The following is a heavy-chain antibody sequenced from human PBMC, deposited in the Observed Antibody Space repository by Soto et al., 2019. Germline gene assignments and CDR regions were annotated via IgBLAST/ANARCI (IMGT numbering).Heavy chain of an antibody. J-gene: IGHJ4*02. V-gene: IGHV1-18*04. D-gene: IGHD4-17*01. CDR3: ARETYGDYGY. CDR1: GYTFTGYY. Sequence: ASVKVSCKASGYTFTGYYMHWVRQAPGQGLEWMGWISPYNGNTNYAQRLQGRVTMTTDTSTSTAYMELRSLRSDDTAVYYCARETYGDYGYWGQGTLVTVSS. CDR2: ISPYNGNT.